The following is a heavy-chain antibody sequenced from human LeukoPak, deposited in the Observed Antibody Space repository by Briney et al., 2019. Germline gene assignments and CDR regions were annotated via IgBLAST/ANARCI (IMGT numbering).Heavy chain of an antibody. V-gene: IGHV5-51*01. Sequence: GESLKISCKGSGYSFTSYWIGWVRQMPGKGLEWMGIIYPGDPDTRYSPSFQGQVTISADKSISTAYLQWSSLKASDTAMYYCAKGLRYFDWFLAPVFDYWGQGTLVTVSS. D-gene: IGHD3-9*01. J-gene: IGHJ4*02. CDR1: GYSFTSYW. CDR2: IYPGDPDT. CDR3: AKGLRYFDWFLAPVFDY.